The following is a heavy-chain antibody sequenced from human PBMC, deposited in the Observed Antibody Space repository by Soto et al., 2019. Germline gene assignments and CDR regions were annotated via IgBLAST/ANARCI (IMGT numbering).Heavy chain of an antibody. V-gene: IGHV4-61*01. CDR2: ISNSGST. Sequence: SETLSLTCTVSGDSVNNSNYYWGWIRQPPGKGLEWIGYISNSGSTNYNPSLESRVTISVDTSKNQISLNLISVTAADTAVYYCAATPRYWGQGTLVTVSS. CDR3: AATPRY. J-gene: IGHJ4*02. CDR1: GDSVNNSNYY.